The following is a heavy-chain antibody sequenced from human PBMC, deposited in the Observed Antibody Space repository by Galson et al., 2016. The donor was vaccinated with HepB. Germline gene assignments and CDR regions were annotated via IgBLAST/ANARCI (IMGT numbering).Heavy chain of an antibody. V-gene: IGHV3-23*01. CDR3: ARGRDWQLPNQYFDK. J-gene: IGHJ4*02. CDR2: ILGRAGSM. D-gene: IGHD1-26*01. Sequence: SLRLSCAASGITIDNYAMSWVRQAPGKGLEWISGILGRAGSMYYADSVKGRFTISRDKSKNTLYLKLNSLRAEDTAIYYCARGRDWQLPNQYFDKWGQGTLVTVSS. CDR1: GITIDNYA.